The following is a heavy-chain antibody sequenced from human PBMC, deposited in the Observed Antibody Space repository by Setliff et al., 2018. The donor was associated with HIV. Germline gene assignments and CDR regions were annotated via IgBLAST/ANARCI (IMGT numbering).Heavy chain of an antibody. D-gene: IGHD1-26*01. CDR1: GFTFSNAW. Sequence: GGSLRLSCAASGFTFSNAWMSWVRQAPGKGLEWVGRIKSKTDGGTTDYAAPVKGRFTISRDDSKNTLYLQMNSLKTEDTAVYYCTRDSGTEGGSPWWYFALWGRGTLVTVSS. CDR3: TRDSGTEGGSPWWYFAL. J-gene: IGHJ2*01. CDR2: IKSKTDGGTT. V-gene: IGHV3-15*01.